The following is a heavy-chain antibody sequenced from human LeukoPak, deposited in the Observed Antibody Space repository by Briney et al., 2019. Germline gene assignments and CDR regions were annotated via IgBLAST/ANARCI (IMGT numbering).Heavy chain of an antibody. J-gene: IGHJ4*02. CDR1: GFTFDDYG. Sequence: GGSLRLSCAASGFTFDDYGMTWVRQVPGKGLELVSGINWNGGSTGYADSVKGRFTISRENAKNSLYLQMNSLRAEDTAFYYCARDEGSGYSLFDYWGQGSLVAVSS. CDR3: ARDEGSGYSLFDY. D-gene: IGHD3-3*01. CDR2: INWNGGST. V-gene: IGHV3-20*04.